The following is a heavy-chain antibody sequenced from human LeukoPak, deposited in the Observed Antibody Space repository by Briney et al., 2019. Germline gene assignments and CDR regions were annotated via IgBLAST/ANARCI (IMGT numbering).Heavy chain of an antibody. CDR1: RYIFTSYY. CDR2: INPNNGGT. Sequence: ASVKVSCKASRYIFTSYYIHWVRQAPGQGLEWMGWINPNNGGTKYEQKFQGRVTMTSDTSISTAYMELSRLRSDDTAVYYCARDRGSSWYGDYWGQGTLVTVSS. CDR3: ARDRGSSWYGDY. V-gene: IGHV1-2*02. J-gene: IGHJ4*02. D-gene: IGHD6-13*01.